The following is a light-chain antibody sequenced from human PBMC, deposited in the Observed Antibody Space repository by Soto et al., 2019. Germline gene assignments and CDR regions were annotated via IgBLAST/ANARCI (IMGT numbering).Light chain of an antibody. CDR3: SSYTGSNNYVV. J-gene: IGLJ2*01. V-gene: IGLV2-8*01. CDR2: EVS. Sequence: QSALTQPPSASGSPGQSVTISCTGTSSDIGGYNYVSWYQQHPGKAPKLMICEVSKRPSGVPDRFSGSRSGNTASLTVSGLQAEDEADYYCSSYTGSNNYVVFGGGTELTVL. CDR1: SSDIGGYNY.